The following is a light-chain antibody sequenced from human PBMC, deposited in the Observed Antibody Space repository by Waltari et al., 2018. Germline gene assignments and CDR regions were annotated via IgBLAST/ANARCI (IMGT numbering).Light chain of an antibody. J-gene: IGKJ1*01. CDR3: QQYNSYSLT. Sequence: DIQRTQSPSTLSASVGDRVTITCRASQSISSWLAWYQQKPGKAPKLLIYKASSLESGVPSRFSGSGSGTEFTLPISSLQPDDFATYYCQQYNSYSLTFGQGTKVEIK. CDR2: KAS. CDR1: QSISSW. V-gene: IGKV1-5*03.